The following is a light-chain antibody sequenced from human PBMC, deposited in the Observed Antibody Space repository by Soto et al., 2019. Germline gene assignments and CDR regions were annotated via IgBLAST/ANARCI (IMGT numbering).Light chain of an antibody. V-gene: IGKV1-5*03. CDR1: QSIDSW. CDR2: KAS. J-gene: IGKJ1*01. Sequence: DIQMTQSPSTLSASVGDRVTITCRASQSIDSWLAWYQQTPGKAPKNLIYKASILESGVPSRFSGSGSGTEFTLTISSLQPDDFATYYCQQYKSYPRTFGQGTKVEIK. CDR3: QQYKSYPRT.